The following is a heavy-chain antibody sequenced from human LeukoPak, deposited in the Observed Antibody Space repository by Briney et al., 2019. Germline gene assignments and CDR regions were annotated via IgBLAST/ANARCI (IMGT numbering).Heavy chain of an antibody. J-gene: IGHJ4*02. D-gene: IGHD6-13*01. CDR2: IYYTGTT. Sequence: PSETLSLTCTVSGGSISINNYYWAWIRQPPGKGLEWIGSIYYTGTTYYNPSLKNRVTISVDTSKNQFSLELTSVTAADTAVYYCARIGAAGTRYYFDYWSQGTLVTVSS. V-gene: IGHV4-39*07. CDR1: GGSISINNYY. CDR3: ARIGAAGTRYYFDY.